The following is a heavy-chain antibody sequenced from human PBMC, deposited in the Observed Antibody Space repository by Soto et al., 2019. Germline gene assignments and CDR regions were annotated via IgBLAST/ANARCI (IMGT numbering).Heavy chain of an antibody. D-gene: IGHD3-3*01. Sequence: ASVKVSCKASGFTFTSSAVQWVRQARGQRLEWIGWIVVGSGNTNYAQKFQERVTITRDMSTSTAYMELSSLRSEDTAVYYCAALPHYDFWSGYYFDYWGQGTLVTV. J-gene: IGHJ4*02. CDR2: IVVGSGNT. CDR3: AALPHYDFWSGYYFDY. V-gene: IGHV1-58*01. CDR1: GFTFTSSA.